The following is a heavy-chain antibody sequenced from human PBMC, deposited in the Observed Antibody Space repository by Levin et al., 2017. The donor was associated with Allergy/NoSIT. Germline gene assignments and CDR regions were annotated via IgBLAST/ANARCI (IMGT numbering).Heavy chain of an antibody. D-gene: IGHD3-9*01. CDR2: ISSSSSYI. Sequence: GGSLRLSCAASGFTFSSYSMNWVRQAPGKGLEWVSSISSSSSYIYYADSVKGRFTISRDNAKNSLYLQMNSLRAEDTAVYYCARLVPNVLRYFDWLFPTGYMDVWGKGTTVTVSS. J-gene: IGHJ6*03. V-gene: IGHV3-21*01. CDR3: ARLVPNVLRYFDWLFPTGYMDV. CDR1: GFTFSSYS.